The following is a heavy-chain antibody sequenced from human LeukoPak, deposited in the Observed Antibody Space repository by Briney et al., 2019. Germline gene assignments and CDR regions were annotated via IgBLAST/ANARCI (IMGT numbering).Heavy chain of an antibody. CDR2: INPNSGGT. Sequence: ASVKVSYKASGYTFTDYFLHWVRQAPGQGLEWMGWINPNSGGTNYAQKFQGRVTMTRDTSISTAYMDLSRLRSEDTALYYCARDRSSWSYANNYYYNMYVWGQGTTVIVSS. CDR1: GYTFTDYF. V-gene: IGHV1-2*02. CDR3: ARDRSSWSYANNYYYNMYV. D-gene: IGHD6-6*01. J-gene: IGHJ6*03.